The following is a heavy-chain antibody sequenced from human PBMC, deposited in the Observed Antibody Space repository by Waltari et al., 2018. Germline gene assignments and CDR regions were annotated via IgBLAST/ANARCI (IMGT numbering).Heavy chain of an antibody. CDR1: GVSFTKYA. CDR2: VNPFSPTT. CDR3: ARGRHYLDSRGHQAMGNAFDI. Sequence: QVQLVQSGAEVKKPGSSVKVSCWASGVSFTKYAFNWLRQAPGQGLEWVGGVNPFSPTTKYAQNFQGRVRIATGESATSAYLELSSLRSEDTAVYYCARGRHYLDSRGHQAMGNAFDIWGQGTTVTVSS. J-gene: IGHJ3*02. D-gene: IGHD3-22*01. V-gene: IGHV1-69*05.